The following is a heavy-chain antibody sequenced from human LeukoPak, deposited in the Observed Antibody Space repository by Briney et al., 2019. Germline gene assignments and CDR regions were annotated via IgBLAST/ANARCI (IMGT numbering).Heavy chain of an antibody. D-gene: IGHD3-10*01. CDR2: IYYSGNT. V-gene: IGHV4-61*01. J-gene: IGHJ4*02. CDR3: AREGLATMIRGVIPY. Sequence: SETLSLTCTVFGGSFSSGSYYWSWIRQPPGKGLEWIGYIYYSGNTNYNPSLKSRVTISVDTSKNQFSLKLSSVTAADTAVYYCAREGLATMIRGVIPYWGQGTLVTVSS. CDR1: GGSFSSGSYY.